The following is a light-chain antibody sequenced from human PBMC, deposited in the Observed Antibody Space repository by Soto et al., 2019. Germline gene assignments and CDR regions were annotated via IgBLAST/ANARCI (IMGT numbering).Light chain of an antibody. CDR2: DAS. J-gene: IGKJ1*01. CDR3: KQYNSYWT. V-gene: IGKV1-5*01. CDR1: QSVSGW. Sequence: DLQMTQSPSTLSSSLGETVTVTCRASQSVSGWLAWYQQKPGEAPKLLIYDASSLESGVPSRFSGSGSGTEFTLTIRSLQPDDFATYYCKQYNSYWTCGQGTKVDIK.